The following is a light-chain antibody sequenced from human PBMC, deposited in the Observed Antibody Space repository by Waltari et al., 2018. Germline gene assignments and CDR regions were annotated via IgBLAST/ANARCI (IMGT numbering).Light chain of an antibody. J-gene: IGKJ4*01. CDR2: WAS. V-gene: IGKV4-1*01. CDR1: QSVLYSSNNKNY. Sequence: DIVMTQSPDSLAVSLGESATINCKSSQSVLYSSNNKNYLAWYKQKPEQPPKLLISWASTRGSGGPGRFSGSGSGTDFALTISSLQAEDVAVYFCQHYYSAPVTFGGGTRVEIQ. CDR3: QHYYSAPVT.